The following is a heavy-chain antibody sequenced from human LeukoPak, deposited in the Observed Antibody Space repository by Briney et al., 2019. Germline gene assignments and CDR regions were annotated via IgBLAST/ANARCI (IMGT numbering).Heavy chain of an antibody. CDR3: ASLEDTSGYYHDY. D-gene: IGHD3-22*01. CDR2: INTNTGNP. V-gene: IGHV7-4-1*02. CDR1: GYTFTSYS. J-gene: IGHJ4*02. Sequence: GASVKVPCKASGYTFTSYSMNWVRQAPGQGLEWMGWINTNTGNPTYAQDFTGRFVFSLDTSVSTAYLQISSLKAEDTAVYYCASLEDTSGYYHDYWGQGTLVTVSS.